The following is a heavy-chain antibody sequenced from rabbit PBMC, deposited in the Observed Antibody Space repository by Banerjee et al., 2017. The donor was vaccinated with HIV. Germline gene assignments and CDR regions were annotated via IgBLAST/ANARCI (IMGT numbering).Heavy chain of an antibody. CDR1: GFSFSSSYW. D-gene: IGHD4-1*01. V-gene: IGHV1S45*01. CDR3: ARDLSSSGWSDFAL. CDR2: IYTGSGRT. Sequence: QEHLEESGGDLVKPEGSLTLTCTASGFSFSSSYWICWVRQAPGRGLEWIGCIYTGSGRTDYASWAKGRFTISKTSSTTVTLQMTSLTAADTATYFCARDLSSSGWSDFALWGPGTLVTVS. J-gene: IGHJ4*01.